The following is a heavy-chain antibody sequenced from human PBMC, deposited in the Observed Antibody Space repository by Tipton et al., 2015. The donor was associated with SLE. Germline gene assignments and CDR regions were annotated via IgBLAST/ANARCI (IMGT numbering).Heavy chain of an antibody. V-gene: IGHV3-7*01. Sequence: SLRLSCAASGFTFSDYWMSWVRQAPGMGLEWVANIKQDGNEKYYVDSVKGRFTISTDNAKNSLYPQMSSLRADDTAVYYCATSYYDFWSGWDYWGQGTLVTVSS. CDR3: ATSYYDFWSGWDY. J-gene: IGHJ4*02. CDR2: IKQDGNEK. CDR1: GFTFSDYW. D-gene: IGHD3-3*01.